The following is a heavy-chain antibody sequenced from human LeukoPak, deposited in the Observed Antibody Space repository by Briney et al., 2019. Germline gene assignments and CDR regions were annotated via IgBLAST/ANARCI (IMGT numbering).Heavy chain of an antibody. CDR2: INPNSGGT. Sequence: GASVKVSCKASGCTFTGYYMHWVRQAPGQGLEWMGRINPNSGGTNYAQKFQGRVTMTRDTSISTAYMELSRLRSDDTAVYYCARSRITIFGVVDNWFDPWGQGTLVTVSS. V-gene: IGHV1-2*06. J-gene: IGHJ5*02. CDR3: ARSRITIFGVVDNWFDP. CDR1: GCTFTGYY. D-gene: IGHD3-3*01.